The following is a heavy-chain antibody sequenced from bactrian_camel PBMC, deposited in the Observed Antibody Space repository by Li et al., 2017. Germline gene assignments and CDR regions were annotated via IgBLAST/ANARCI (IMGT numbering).Heavy chain of an antibody. J-gene: IGHJ4*01. Sequence: DVQLVESGGGSVKAGGSLRLSCVASGLSYCGFDMSWYRQAPGKEREGIASISNGAISDRTYYGDSVKGRFTISRDKSKNTLYLQMNSLKPEDTAMYYCAASLALAQRLRADDYQHWGQGTQVTVS. CDR3: AASLALAQRLRADDYQH. CDR1: GLSYCGFD. CDR2: ISNGAISDRT. V-gene: IGHV3S40*01. D-gene: IGHD3*01.